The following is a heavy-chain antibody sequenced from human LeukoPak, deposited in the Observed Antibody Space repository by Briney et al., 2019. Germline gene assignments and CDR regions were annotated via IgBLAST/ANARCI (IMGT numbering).Heavy chain of an antibody. J-gene: IGHJ1*01. V-gene: IGHV1-69*01. CDR3: ARVACSGGSCYFEYFQH. CDR1: GGTFSSYA. Sequence: SVKVSCKASGGTFSSYAISWVRQAPGQGLEGMGGIIPIFGTANYAQQFQGRVTITSDESTSTAYMELSRLRSEDTAVYYCARVACSGGSCYFEYFQHWGQGTLVTVSS. CDR2: IIPIFGTA. D-gene: IGHD2-15*01.